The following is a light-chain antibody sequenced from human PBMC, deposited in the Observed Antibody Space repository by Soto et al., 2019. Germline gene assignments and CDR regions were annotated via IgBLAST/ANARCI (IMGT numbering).Light chain of an antibody. CDR1: QSVSSY. V-gene: IGKV3-11*01. CDR3: QQRSNWPLT. J-gene: IGKJ4*01. CDR2: DAS. Sequence: EIVLAHSPATLSFSGGEIATLSFRASQSVSSYLAWYQQKPGQAPRLLIYDASNRATGIPARFSGSGSGTDFTLTISSLEPEDFAVYYCQQRSNWPLTFGGGTKVDIK.